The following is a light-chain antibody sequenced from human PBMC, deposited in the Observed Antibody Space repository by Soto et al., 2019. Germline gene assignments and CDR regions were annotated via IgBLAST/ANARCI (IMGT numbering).Light chain of an antibody. Sequence: SALAQPASVSGSPVQSITITCTGTSSYVGGHNYVSWYQVPPSKVPTLLIYDGTNRPSGVSTRFSASKSGNTASLTLSGLQAEDGGDYYCISFTSSGAHVFGSGTKVTVL. CDR1: SSYVGGHNY. CDR3: ISFTSSGAHV. J-gene: IGLJ1*01. V-gene: IGLV2-14*03. CDR2: DGT.